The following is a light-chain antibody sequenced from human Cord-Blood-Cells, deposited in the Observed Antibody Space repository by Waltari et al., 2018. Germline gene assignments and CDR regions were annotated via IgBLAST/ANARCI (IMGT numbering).Light chain of an antibody. CDR3: YSAADNKRV. J-gene: IGLJ3*02. CDR2: KDS. V-gene: IGLV3-27*01. Sequence: SYELTQPSLVSVSPGQTARITCSGDVLAKKYARWFQQKPGQAPVLVIYKDSERPSGSPERFSGSSSGTTVTLTISGAQVEDEADYYCYSAADNKRVFGGGTKLTVL. CDR1: VLAKKY.